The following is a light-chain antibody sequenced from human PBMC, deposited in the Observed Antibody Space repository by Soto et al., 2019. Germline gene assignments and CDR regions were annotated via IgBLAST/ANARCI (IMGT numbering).Light chain of an antibody. Sequence: QSVLTQPPSASGTPGQRVTISCFGSSSNIGSNYVYWYQQLPGTAPKLLIYSNNQRPSGVPDRFSGSKSGTSASLAISGLRSEDEADYYCAAWDDSLSGSWVFGGGTKVTVL. CDR3: AAWDDSLSGSWV. CDR2: SNN. V-gene: IGLV1-47*02. J-gene: IGLJ3*02. CDR1: SSNIGSNY.